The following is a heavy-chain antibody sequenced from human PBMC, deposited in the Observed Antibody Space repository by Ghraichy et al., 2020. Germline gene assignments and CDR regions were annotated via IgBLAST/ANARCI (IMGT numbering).Heavy chain of an antibody. CDR2: IYYSGST. J-gene: IGHJ4*02. CDR3: ARDQGGGSSDF. D-gene: IGHD1-26*01. Sequence: SETLSLICTVSGGSTSNYYWGWIRQPPGKGLEWIGSIYYSGSTYYSPSLKSRVTISINTSKNQFSLKLSSVTAADTALYYCARDQGGGSSDFWGLGTLVTVSS. V-gene: IGHV4-39*07. CDR1: GGSTSNYY.